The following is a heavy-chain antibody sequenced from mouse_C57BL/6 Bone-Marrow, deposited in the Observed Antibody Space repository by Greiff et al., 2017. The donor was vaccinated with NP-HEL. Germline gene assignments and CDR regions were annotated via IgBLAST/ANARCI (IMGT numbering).Heavy chain of an antibody. Sequence: EVQGVESGGDLVKPGGSLKLSCAASGFTFSSYGMSWVRQTPAKRLEWVATISSGGSYPYYPESVKGRFTISRDNAKNTLYLQMSSLKSEDTAMYYCARHRYGSSFPYAMDYWGQGTSVTVSS. V-gene: IGHV5-6*01. J-gene: IGHJ4*01. D-gene: IGHD1-1*01. CDR3: ARHRYGSSFPYAMDY. CDR1: GFTFSSYG. CDR2: ISSGGSYP.